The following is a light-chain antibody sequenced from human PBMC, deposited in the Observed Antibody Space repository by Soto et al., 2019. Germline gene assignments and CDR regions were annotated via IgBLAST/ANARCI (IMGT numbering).Light chain of an antibody. CDR1: QSVSNS. V-gene: IGKV3-11*01. J-gene: IGKJ5*01. CDR2: DVS. CDR3: HQRYNWPRVT. Sequence: EIVLTQSPATLSLSPGERVTLSCRASQSVSNSLAWYQQKPGQPPSRLPNDVSNRATGIPARFSGSGSGTDFTLTITSLEPEDFAVDFCHQRYNWPRVTFGQGTQLEIK.